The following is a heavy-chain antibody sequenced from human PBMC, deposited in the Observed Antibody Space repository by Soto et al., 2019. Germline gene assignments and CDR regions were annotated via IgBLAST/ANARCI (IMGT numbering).Heavy chain of an antibody. CDR3: VKPFCIKTFCYLSSFDV. D-gene: IGHD2-2*01. J-gene: IGHJ3*01. CDR2: IIGGGSAT. CDR1: GFTFSTLA. V-gene: IGHV3-23*01. Sequence: PGGSLRLSCAASGFTFSTLAMTWVRQAPGKGLEWVSTIIGGGSATFYADSVKGRFTISRDNSRNTLSLRMDTLRAEDTALYYCVKPFCIKTFCYLSSFDVWGQGAMVTVSS.